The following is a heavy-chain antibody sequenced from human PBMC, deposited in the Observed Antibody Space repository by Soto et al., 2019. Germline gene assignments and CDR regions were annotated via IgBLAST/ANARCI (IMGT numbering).Heavy chain of an antibody. CDR1: GFTFSSYA. D-gene: IGHD6-13*01. CDR3: AKGASALAAADYDDYDMDV. J-gene: IGHJ6*03. V-gene: IGHV3-23*01. Sequence: GGSLRLSCAASGFTFSSYAMSWVRQAPGKGLEWVSAISGSGGSTYYADSVKGRFTISRDNSKNTLYLQMNSLRAEDTAVYYWAKGASALAAADYDDYDMDVWGKGTTVTVSS. CDR2: ISGSGGST.